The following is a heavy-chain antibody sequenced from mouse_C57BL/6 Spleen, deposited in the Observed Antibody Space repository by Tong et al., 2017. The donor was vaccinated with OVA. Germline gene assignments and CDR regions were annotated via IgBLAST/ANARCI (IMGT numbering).Heavy chain of an antibody. CDR1: GYTFTSYG. CDR3: ARSITTVVARYWYFDV. V-gene: IGHV1-81*01. J-gene: IGHJ1*03. D-gene: IGHD1-1*01. Sequence: VQLQESGPELVKPGASVKLSCKASGYTFTSYGISWVKQRTGQGLEWIGEIYPRSGNTYYNEKFKGKATLTADKSSSTAYMELRSLTSEDPAVYFCARSITTVVARYWYFDVWGTGTTVTVSS. CDR2: IYPRSGNT.